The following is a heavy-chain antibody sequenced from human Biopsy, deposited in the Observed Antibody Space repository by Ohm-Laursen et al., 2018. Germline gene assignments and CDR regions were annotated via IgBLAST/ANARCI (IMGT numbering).Heavy chain of an antibody. CDR2: IDPKSGGT. CDR1: AYSFGDHR. Sequence: SVKVSCNASAYSFGDHRIHWVRQAPGQGLEWMGWIDPKSGGTNYAQKFQGRVTMTRDTSISTAYMELSRLTSDDTAVYYCARERDPWGQGTLVTVSS. V-gene: IGHV1-2*02. CDR3: ARERDP. J-gene: IGHJ5*02.